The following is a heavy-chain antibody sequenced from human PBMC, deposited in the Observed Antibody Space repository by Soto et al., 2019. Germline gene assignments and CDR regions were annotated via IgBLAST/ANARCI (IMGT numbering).Heavy chain of an antibody. CDR3: APSPRPPGYCPSAYDY. V-gene: IGHV2-5*02. CDR2: IYWDDDK. J-gene: IGHJ4*02. Sequence: QITLKESGPTLVKPTQTLTLTCTFSGFSLSTSGVGVGWIRQPPGKALEWLGIIYWDDDKRYSPYLKSRLNIRMSTDKNKLVRPMSYMDPLDPATYYCAPSPRPPGYCPSAYDYWGQGALVTVSS. D-gene: IGHD6-25*01. CDR1: GFSLSTSGVG.